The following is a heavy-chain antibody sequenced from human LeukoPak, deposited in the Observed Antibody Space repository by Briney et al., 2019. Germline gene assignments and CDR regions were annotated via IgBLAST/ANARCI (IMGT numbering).Heavy chain of an antibody. V-gene: IGHV4-38-2*02. CDR1: GYSISSGYY. CDR3: ARDPYSGGYGDDYYYYMDV. CDR2: IYHSGST. D-gene: IGHD1-26*01. J-gene: IGHJ6*03. Sequence: PSETLSLTCTVSGYSISSGYYWGWIRQPPGKGLEWIGSIYHSGSTYYNPSLKSRVTISVDTSKNQFSLKLSSVTAADTAVYYCARDPYSGGYGDDYYYYMDVWGKGTTVTISS.